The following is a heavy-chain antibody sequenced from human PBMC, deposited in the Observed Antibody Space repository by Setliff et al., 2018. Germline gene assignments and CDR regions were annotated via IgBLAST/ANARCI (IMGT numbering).Heavy chain of an antibody. V-gene: IGHV4-38-2*02. D-gene: IGHD2-21*02. J-gene: IGHJ3*02. Sequence: SETLSLTCTVSGYSISSGYYWGWIQQPPGKGLEWIGSIYHSGSTYYNPSLKSRVTISVDTSKNQFSLKLSSVTAADTAVYYCARTLVVVTLRNAFDIWGQGTMVTVSS. CDR1: GYSISSGYY. CDR2: IYHSGST. CDR3: ARTLVVVTLRNAFDI.